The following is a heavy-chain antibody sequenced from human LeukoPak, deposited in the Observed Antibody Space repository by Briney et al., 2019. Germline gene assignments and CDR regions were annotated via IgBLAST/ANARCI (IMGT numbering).Heavy chain of an antibody. V-gene: IGHV3-11*01. CDR1: GFNFGYYY. J-gene: IGHJ4*02. CDR2: INSNGYTI. D-gene: IGHD5-12*01. Sequence: GGSLRLTCAASGFNFGYYYMTWIRQAPGKGLEWIAYINSNGYTIYYTDSVKGRFTISRDNDNNSLYLQMNGLRADDTAIYYCARDRRTPHSAYDWGHLDYWGQGTLVTVSS. CDR3: ARDRRTPHSAYDWGHLDY.